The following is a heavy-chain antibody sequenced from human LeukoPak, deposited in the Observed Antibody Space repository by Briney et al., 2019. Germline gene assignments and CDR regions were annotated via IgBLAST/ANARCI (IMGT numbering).Heavy chain of an antibody. D-gene: IGHD6-6*01. J-gene: IGHJ4*02. CDR2: LRYDGTNT. Sequence: PGRSLRLSCEVSGFTFSYYAMYWVRQAPGKGLEWVAFLRYDGTNTYHADSVKGRFTISRDNSKNTLYLQMNSLRAEDTAVYYCAKDGDRYSRSSQFDYWGQGTLVTVSS. V-gene: IGHV3-30*02. CDR1: GFTFSYYA. CDR3: AKDGDRYSRSSQFDY.